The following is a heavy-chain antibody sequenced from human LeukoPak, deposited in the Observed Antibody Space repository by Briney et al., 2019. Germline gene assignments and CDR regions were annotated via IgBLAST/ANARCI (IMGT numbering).Heavy chain of an antibody. CDR2: IRNGGNGGTA. Sequence: GGSLRLSCTASGFTFGDDYMSWFRQAPGKGLEWVGFIRNGGNGGTAEHAASVKGRFTISRDDSESIAYLQMDSLKSDDTDVYYCARDLYYYDRSGLGGRGTLVIVSS. J-gene: IGHJ4*02. CDR3: ARDLYYYDRSGL. V-gene: IGHV3-49*03. D-gene: IGHD3-22*01. CDR1: GFTFGDDY.